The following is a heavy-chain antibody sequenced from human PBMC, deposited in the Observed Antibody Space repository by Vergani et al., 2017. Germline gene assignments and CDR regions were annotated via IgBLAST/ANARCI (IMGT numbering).Heavy chain of an antibody. CDR3: AREYSSFPRYYYYYMDV. Sequence: VQLVESGGGLVKPGGSLRLSCAASGFTFSNAWMSWVRQAPGKGLEWVAVISYDGSNKYYADSVKGRFTISRDNSKNTLYLQMNSLRAEDTAVYYCAREYSSFPRYYYYYMDVWGKGTTVTVSS. V-gene: IGHV3-30-3*01. J-gene: IGHJ6*03. D-gene: IGHD6-19*01. CDR2: ISYDGSNK. CDR1: GFTFSNAW.